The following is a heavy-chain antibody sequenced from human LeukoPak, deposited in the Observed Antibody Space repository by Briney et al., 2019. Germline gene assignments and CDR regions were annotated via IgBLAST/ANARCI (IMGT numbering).Heavy chain of an antibody. Sequence: GASVKVSCKASGGTFSSYAVSWVRQAPGQGLEWMGGIIPIFGTANYAQKFQGRVTITADESTSTAYMELSSLRSEDTAVYYCARVRIQLWSQIDYWGQGTLVTVSS. D-gene: IGHD5-18*01. CDR3: ARVRIQLWSQIDY. J-gene: IGHJ4*02. CDR1: GGTFSSYA. V-gene: IGHV1-69*01. CDR2: IIPIFGTA.